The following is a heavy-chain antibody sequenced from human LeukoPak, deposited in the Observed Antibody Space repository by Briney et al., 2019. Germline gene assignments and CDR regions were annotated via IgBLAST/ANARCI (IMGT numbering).Heavy chain of an antibody. V-gene: IGHV3-21*04. CDR3: ARVHYYGSGSYYYYYMDV. CDR2: ISSSSSYI. J-gene: IGHJ6*03. Sequence: GGSLRLSCAASGFTFTSYSMNWVRQAPGKGLEWVSSISSSSSYIYYADSVKGRFTISRDNAKNSLYLLMNSLRAEDTALYHCARVHYYGSGSYYYYYMDVWGKGTTVTISS. CDR1: GFTFTSYS. D-gene: IGHD3-10*01.